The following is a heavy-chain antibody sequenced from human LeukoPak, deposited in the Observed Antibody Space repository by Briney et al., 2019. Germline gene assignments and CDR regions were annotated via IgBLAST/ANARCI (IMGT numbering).Heavy chain of an antibody. Sequence: SETLSLTCAVSGYSISSGYYWGWIRQPPGKGLEWIGIIYHSGSTYYNPSLKSRVTISVDTSKNQFYPKRSSVTAADTAVYSCARDRTFGDFDYWGQGTLVTVSS. CDR3: ARDRTFGDFDY. D-gene: IGHD3-16*01. CDR2: IYHSGST. J-gene: IGHJ4*02. V-gene: IGHV4-38-2*02. CDR1: GYSISSGYY.